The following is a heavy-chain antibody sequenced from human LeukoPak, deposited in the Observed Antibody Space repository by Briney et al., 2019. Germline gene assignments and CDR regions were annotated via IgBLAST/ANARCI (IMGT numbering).Heavy chain of an antibody. J-gene: IGHJ2*01. Sequence: SETLSLTCTVSGGSISSYYWSWIRQPPGKGLEWIGYIYYSGSTNYNPSLKSRVTISVDTSKNQFSLKLSSVTAADTAVYYCATRYFDWFHIGSYWYFDLWGRGTLVTVSS. CDR3: ATRYFDWFHIGSYWYFDL. V-gene: IGHV4-59*12. CDR1: GGSISSYY. D-gene: IGHD3-9*01. CDR2: IYYSGST.